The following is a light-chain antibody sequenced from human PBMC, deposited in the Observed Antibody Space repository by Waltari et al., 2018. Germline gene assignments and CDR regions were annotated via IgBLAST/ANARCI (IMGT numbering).Light chain of an antibody. CDR1: TPNIGNNY. CDR3: GSWDSSLGIGV. J-gene: IGLJ3*02. Sequence: QSVLTQAPSVSAAPGQTVTISCSGTTPNIGNNYVSWYQQLPGAAPKIVLYEENRRPAGIPDRFSGSKSGASATLGITGLQTGDEADYYCGSWDSSLGIGVLGGGTRLTVL. V-gene: IGLV1-51*01. CDR2: EEN.